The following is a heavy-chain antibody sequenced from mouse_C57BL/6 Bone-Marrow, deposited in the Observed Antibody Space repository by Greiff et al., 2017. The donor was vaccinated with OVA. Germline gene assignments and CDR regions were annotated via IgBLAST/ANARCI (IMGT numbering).Heavy chain of an antibody. CDR3: ARRAIATVVDG. J-gene: IGHJ2*01. CDR1: GYTFTSYW. CDR2: IDPSDSYT. V-gene: IGHV1-59*01. Sequence: QVQLQQPGAELVRPGTSVKLSCKASGYTFTSYWMHWVKQRPGQGLEWIGVIDPSDSYTNYNQKFKGKATLTADTSSSTAYMQLSSLTSEDSAVYYCARRAIATVVDGWGKGTTLTVS. D-gene: IGHD1-1*01.